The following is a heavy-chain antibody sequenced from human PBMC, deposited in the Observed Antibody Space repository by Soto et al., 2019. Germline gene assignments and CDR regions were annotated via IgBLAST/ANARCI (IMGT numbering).Heavy chain of an antibody. CDR2: INPYSGGA. V-gene: IGHV1-2*02. CDR3: ARLMHYSHSGGSSHSGFDM. J-gene: IGHJ3*02. D-gene: IGHD2-21*01. CDR1: GYTFTHYF. Sequence: SVKASSKASGYTFTHYFIHWLRQAPGQVLEWIGWINPYSGGADLSQKFQGRVTMTRDMSISTAFMEVSSLRSDDTAVFYCARLMHYSHSGGSSHSGFDMWGQGTLVTVSS.